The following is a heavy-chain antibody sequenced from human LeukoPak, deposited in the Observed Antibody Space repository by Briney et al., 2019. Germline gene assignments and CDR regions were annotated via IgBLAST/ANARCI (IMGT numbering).Heavy chain of an antibody. CDR3: ARSPSEIGGYYPEYFRH. D-gene: IGHD3-22*01. CDR1: GFTFSSYW. J-gene: IGHJ1*01. Sequence: GGSRRLSCAASGFTFSSYWTHWVRQAPGKGLVCVSRIKSDGSTRYAGSVKGRFTISRDNAKNIVSLQMNSLRAEDTGVYYCARSPSEIGGYYPEYFRHWGQGTLVTDSP. V-gene: IGHV3-74*01. CDR2: IKSDGST.